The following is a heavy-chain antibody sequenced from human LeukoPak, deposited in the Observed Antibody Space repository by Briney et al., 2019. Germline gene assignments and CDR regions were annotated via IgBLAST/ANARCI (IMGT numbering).Heavy chain of an antibody. J-gene: IGHJ6*03. Sequence: SETLSLTCTVSGGSISSSSYYWGWIRQPPGKGLQWIGSIYYSGSTYYNPSLKSRVTISVVTSKNQFSLKLASVTAADTAVYYCARRKGAYSYYYYYMDVWGKGTPVTASS. CDR3: ARRKGAYSYYYYYMDV. CDR2: IYYSGST. CDR1: GGSISSSSYY. V-gene: IGHV4-39*01. D-gene: IGHD4/OR15-4a*01.